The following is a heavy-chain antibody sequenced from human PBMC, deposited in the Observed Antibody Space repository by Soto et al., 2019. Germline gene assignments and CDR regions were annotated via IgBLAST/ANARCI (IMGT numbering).Heavy chain of an antibody. CDR3: AHGSMTTVTNGAFGI. D-gene: IGHD4-17*01. CDR2: IYWDDDK. Sequence: QITLKESGPTLVKPTQTLTLTCTFSGFSLSTSGVGVGWIRQPPGKALEWLALIYWDDDKRYSPSLKSRLTITKDTSKNQVVLTMTNMDPVDTATYYCAHGSMTTVTNGAFGIWGQGTMVTVSS. J-gene: IGHJ3*02. CDR1: GFSLSTSGVG. V-gene: IGHV2-5*02.